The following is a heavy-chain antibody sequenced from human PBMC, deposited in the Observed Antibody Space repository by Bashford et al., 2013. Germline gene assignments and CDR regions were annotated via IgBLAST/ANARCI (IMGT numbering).Heavy chain of an antibody. CDR2: IRDDGGIT. CDR3: ATRRYYDISGYGTER. V-gene: IGHV3-64D*06. D-gene: IGHD3-22*01. CDR1: GFTFSNYA. Sequence: GSLRLSCAASGFTFSNYAMSWVRQAPGKGLEYVSSIRDDGGITDYADSMKGRFTISRDNSKNTLYLQMNNLRPQDAAMYYCATRRYYDISGYGTERWGQGTLVTVSS. J-gene: IGHJ4*02.